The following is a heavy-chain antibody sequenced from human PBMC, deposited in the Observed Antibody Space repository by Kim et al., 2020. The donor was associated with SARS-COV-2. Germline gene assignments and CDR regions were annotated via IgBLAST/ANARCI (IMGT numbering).Heavy chain of an antibody. Sequence: SETLSLTCTVSGGSISSGDYYWSWIRQPPGKGLEWIGYIYYSGSTYYNPSLKRRVTISVDTSKNQFSLKLSSVTAADTAVYYCARVGRVGRVNWFDPWGQGTLGTVSS. J-gene: IGHJ5*02. CDR3: ARVGRVGRVNWFDP. CDR2: IYYSGST. V-gene: IGHV4-30-4*01. CDR1: GGSISSGDYY. D-gene: IGHD3-10*01.